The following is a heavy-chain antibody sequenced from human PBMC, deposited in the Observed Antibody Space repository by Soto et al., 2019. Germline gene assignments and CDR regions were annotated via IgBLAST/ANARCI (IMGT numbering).Heavy chain of an antibody. V-gene: IGHV3-7*05. Sequence: GGSLRLSCAASGFTFSSYWMSWVRQAPGKGLEWVANIKQDGSEKYYVDSVKGRFTISRDNAKNSLYLQMNSLRAEDTAVYYCARNGDYDFWSGYPITYYYYHYGMDVWGQGTTVTVSS. D-gene: IGHD3-3*01. J-gene: IGHJ6*02. CDR2: IKQDGSEK. CDR1: GFTFSSYW. CDR3: ARNGDYDFWSGYPITYYYYHYGMDV.